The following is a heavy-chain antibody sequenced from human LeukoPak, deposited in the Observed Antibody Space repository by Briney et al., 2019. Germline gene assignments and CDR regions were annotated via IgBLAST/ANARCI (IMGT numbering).Heavy chain of an antibody. J-gene: IGHJ4*02. CDR3: AALHLDY. Sequence: SETLSLTCAVYGGSFSGYYWSWIRQPPGKGLEWIGEINHSGSTNYNPSLRSRVTISVDTSKNQFSLKLSPVTAADAAVYYCAALHLDYWGQGTLVTVSS. CDR2: INHSGST. V-gene: IGHV4-34*01. D-gene: IGHD3-16*02. CDR1: GGSFSGYY.